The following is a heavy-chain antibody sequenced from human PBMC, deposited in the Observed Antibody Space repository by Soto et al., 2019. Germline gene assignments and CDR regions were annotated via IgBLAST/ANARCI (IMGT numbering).Heavy chain of an antibody. D-gene: IGHD5-18*01. CDR2: IYYSGST. Sequence: SETLSLTCTVSGGSISSSSYYWGWIRQPPGKGLEWIGSIYYSGSTYYNPSLKSRVTISVDTSKNQFTLKLSSVTAADTAVYYFARRRRYSYEDYYYYGMDVWGQGTTVTVSS. CDR1: GGSISSSSYY. J-gene: IGHJ6*02. V-gene: IGHV4-39*01. CDR3: ARRRRYSYEDYYYYGMDV.